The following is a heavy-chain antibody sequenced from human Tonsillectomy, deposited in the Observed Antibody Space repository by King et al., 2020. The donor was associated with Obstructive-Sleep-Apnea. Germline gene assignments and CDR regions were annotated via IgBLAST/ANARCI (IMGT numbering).Heavy chain of an antibody. D-gene: IGHD3-22*01. V-gene: IGHV3-30*18. Sequence: VQLVESGGGVVHPGRSLRLSCAASGFTFSNYGMHWVRQAPGKGLEWVAVISTDGSNKYYGDSVKGRFPISRENSQNTLNLQMNSLRAEDTAVYYCAKVNYHESSGYIDHWGQGTLVTVSS. CDR3: AKVNYHESSGYIDH. CDR2: ISTDGSNK. J-gene: IGHJ4*02. CDR1: GFTFSNYG.